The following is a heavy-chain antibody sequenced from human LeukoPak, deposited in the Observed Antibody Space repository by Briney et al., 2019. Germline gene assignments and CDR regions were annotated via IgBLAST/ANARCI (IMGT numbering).Heavy chain of an antibody. CDR3: ARGFLGGTDQYFDS. V-gene: IGHV4-59*11. J-gene: IGHJ4*02. CDR1: GDSISSHY. Sequence: SETLSLTCSVSGDSISSHYWGWIRQPPGKGLGWIGHIYFSGTTSYSPALKSRVTISVDTSNSQFSLKLRSLTVADTAVYYCARGFLGGTDQYFDSWGQGTLVTVSS. D-gene: IGHD6-19*01. CDR2: IYFSGTT.